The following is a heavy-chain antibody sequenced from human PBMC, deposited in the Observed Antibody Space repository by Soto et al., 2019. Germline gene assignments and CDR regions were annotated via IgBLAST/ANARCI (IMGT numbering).Heavy chain of an antibody. J-gene: IGHJ4*02. CDR2: ISSSSSYI. Sequence: XGSLILSCAASGFTFSSYSMNWVRQAPGKGLEWVSSISSSSSYIYYADSVKGRFTISRDNAKNSLYLQMNSLRAEDTAVYYCARDSPDYAMGGYWGQGTLVTVSS. CDR1: GFTFSSYS. V-gene: IGHV3-21*01. D-gene: IGHD2-8*01. CDR3: ARDSPDYAMGGY.